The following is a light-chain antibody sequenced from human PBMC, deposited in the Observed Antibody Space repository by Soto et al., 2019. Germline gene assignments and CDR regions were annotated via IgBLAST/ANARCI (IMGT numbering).Light chain of an antibody. CDR2: DVS. J-gene: IGLJ1*01. CDR3: CSFAGSSTLDV. V-gene: IGLV2-11*01. CDR1: SSDVGRHDY. Sequence: QSALTQPRSVSGSPGQSVTISCTGTSSDVGRHDYVSWYQQHPGKAPKLIIYDVSERPSGVPDRFSGSKFGNTASLTISGLQAEDEADYSCCSFAGSSTLDVFGTGTKVTVL.